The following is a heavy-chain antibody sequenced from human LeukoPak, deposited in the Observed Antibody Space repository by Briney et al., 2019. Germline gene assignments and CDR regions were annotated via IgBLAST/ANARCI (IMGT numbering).Heavy chain of an antibody. D-gene: IGHD5-12*01. V-gene: IGHV3-7*01. CDR3: ARWGQTSGYYYVDN. J-gene: IGHJ4*02. CDR2: INQDGSVK. CDR1: GFTLSSNW. Sequence: PGGSLRLSCGASGFTLSSNWMTWVRQAPGRGLEWVASINQDGSVKYYVDSVKGRFTISRDNARNSLSPQMNSLGVEDTAVYFCARWGQTSGYYYVDNWGQGTLVTVSS.